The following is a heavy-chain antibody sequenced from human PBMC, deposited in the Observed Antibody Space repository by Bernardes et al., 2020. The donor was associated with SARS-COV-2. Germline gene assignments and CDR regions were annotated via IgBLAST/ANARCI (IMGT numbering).Heavy chain of an antibody. CDR3: AKAPGSRWSSDYFDS. Sequence: GGSMRLSCAASGFISSSGAMSWVRQAQGKGLEWVSHIGAGGATYYANSVEGRFIVSRDNSKNTLFLQMSSLRAEDTALYYCAKAPGSRWSSDYFDSWGQGTLLTVSS. CDR2: IGAGGAT. D-gene: IGHD6-19*01. V-gene: IGHV3-23*01. J-gene: IGHJ4*02. CDR1: GFISSSGA.